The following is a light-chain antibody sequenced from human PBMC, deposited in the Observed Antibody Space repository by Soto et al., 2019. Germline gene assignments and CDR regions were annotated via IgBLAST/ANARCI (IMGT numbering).Light chain of an antibody. Sequence: DIQMTQSPSTLSASVGDRVTITCRASQSISSWLAWYQQKRGKAPKPLIYKASSLESGVQSRFSGSGSGTEFTLSISSLQPDDFATYYCQPYNSYPLTFGGGTKVEIK. V-gene: IGKV1-5*03. CDR3: QPYNSYPLT. CDR1: QSISSW. J-gene: IGKJ4*01. CDR2: KAS.